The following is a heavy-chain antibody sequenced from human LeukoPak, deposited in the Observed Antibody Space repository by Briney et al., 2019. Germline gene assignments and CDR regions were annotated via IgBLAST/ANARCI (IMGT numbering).Heavy chain of an antibody. CDR1: GGCISNSCSYY. Sequence: PSETLSLTCTVSGGCISNSCSYYLGWIRQPPRKGLGSIGSIYYSGRTYYNPSLKSRVTVSVDASKNQFRLKLSSVIAAETAVYYCARHILGAGGHWGQGTLVPVSS. D-gene: IGHD1-26*01. CDR3: ARHILGAGGH. CDR2: IYYSGRT. V-gene: IGHV4-39*01. J-gene: IGHJ4*02.